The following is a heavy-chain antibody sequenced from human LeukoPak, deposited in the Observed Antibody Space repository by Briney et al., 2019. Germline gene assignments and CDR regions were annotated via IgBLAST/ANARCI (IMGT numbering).Heavy chain of an antibody. CDR1: GGSFSGYY. V-gene: IGHV4-34*01. CDR2: INHSGST. J-gene: IGHJ6*03. CDR3: ARVYYYYMDV. Sequence: KPSETLSLTCAVYGGSFSGYYWSWIRQPPGKGLEWIGEINHSGSTNYNPSLKRRVTISVDTSKNQFSLKLSSVTAADTAVYYCARVYYYYMDVWGRGTTVTVSS.